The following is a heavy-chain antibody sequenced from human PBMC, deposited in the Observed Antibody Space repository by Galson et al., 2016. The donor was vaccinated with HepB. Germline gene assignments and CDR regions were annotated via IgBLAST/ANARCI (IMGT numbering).Heavy chain of an antibody. CDR1: GFTFTDAW. CDR2: IKSKTDSETI. V-gene: IGHV3-15*01. J-gene: IGHJ4*02. CDR3: ATYGLGRNFDF. D-gene: IGHD3-10*01. Sequence: SLRLSCAASGFTFTDAWMTWVRQAPGKGLEWLGRIKSKTDSETIDYAAPVKGRFIISRDDSKNTLYLRMNSLKTEDTAIYYCATYGLGRNFDFWGQGTLVTVSS.